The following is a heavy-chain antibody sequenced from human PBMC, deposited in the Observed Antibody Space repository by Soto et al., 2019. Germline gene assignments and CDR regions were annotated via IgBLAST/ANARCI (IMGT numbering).Heavy chain of an antibody. D-gene: IGHD3-10*01. CDR3: ARVHGDLWFGESTRDPYYYMDV. Sequence: SETLSLTCTVSGGSISSGGYYWSWIRQHPGKGLEWIGYIYYSGSTYYNPSLKSRVTISVDTSKNQFSLKLSSVTAADTAVYYCARVHGDLWFGESTRDPYYYMDVWGKGTTVTVSS. J-gene: IGHJ6*03. CDR1: GGSISSGGYY. V-gene: IGHV4-31*03. CDR2: IYYSGST.